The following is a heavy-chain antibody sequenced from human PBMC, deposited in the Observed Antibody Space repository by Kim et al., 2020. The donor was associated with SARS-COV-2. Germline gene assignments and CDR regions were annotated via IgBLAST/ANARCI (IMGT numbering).Heavy chain of an antibody. CDR2: DDK. Sequence: DDKRYSPSLKSRLTITKDTSKNPVVRTMTNMDPVDTATYYCARFVDWFDPWGQGTLVTVSS. V-gene: IGHV2-5*01. CDR3: ARFVDWFDP. J-gene: IGHJ5*02.